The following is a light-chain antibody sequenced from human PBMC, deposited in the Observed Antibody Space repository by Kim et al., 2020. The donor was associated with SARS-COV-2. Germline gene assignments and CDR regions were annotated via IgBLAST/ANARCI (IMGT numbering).Light chain of an antibody. Sequence: QLVLTQSPSASASLGASVTLTCTLTSGHTSFAIAWHQHQPGKGPRLLMKLNRDGSQIKADGIPDRFSGSMSGAERYLSISSLQSEDEADYYCQTWGTGIRWFGGGTQLTV. CDR1: SGHTSFA. CDR2: LNRDGSQ. J-gene: IGLJ3*02. CDR3: QTWGTGIRW. V-gene: IGLV4-69*02.